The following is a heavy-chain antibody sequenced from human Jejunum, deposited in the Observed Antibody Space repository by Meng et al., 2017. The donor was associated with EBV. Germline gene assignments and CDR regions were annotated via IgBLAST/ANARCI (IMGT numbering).Heavy chain of an antibody. Sequence: GSGQGRGKPSGPLSLTCAVSGDSIDSRNWWSWVRQSPERGLEWIGEIYYSGSTNYNPSLKSRVTILVDRSENHFSLHLSSVTAADTAVYYCVRGGDYCLVYWGQGTLVTVSS. CDR2: IYYSGST. CDR1: GDSIDSRNW. CDR3: VRGGDYCLVY. J-gene: IGHJ4*02. V-gene: IGHV4-4*02. D-gene: IGHD2-21*02.